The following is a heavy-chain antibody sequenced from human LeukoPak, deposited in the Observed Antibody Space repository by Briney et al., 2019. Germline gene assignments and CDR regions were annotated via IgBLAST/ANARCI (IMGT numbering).Heavy chain of an antibody. CDR2: IYTSGST. D-gene: IGHD2-15*01. V-gene: IGHV4-59*10. CDR1: GGSFSGYY. CDR3: ARGRYCSGGSCLARDYYYMDV. Sequence: SETLSLTCAVYGGSFSGYYWSWIGQPAGKGLEWIGRIYTSGSTNYNPSLKSRVTISVDTSKNQFSLKPSSVTAADTAVYYCARGRYCSGGSCLARDYYYMDVWGKGTTVTISS. J-gene: IGHJ6*03.